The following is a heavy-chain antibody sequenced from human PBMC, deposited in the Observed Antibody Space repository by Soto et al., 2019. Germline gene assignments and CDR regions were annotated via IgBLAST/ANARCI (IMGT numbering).Heavy chain of an antibody. J-gene: IGHJ5*02. Sequence: ETLSLTCSVSGGSVSSYYWSWIRQPPGKGLEWIGYIHINGTTNHNPSLKSRVTLSVDTSKNKVSLKLSAVTAADTAVYYCAGHGSLVPGVGSYWFDPWGQGTLVTVSS. D-gene: IGHD6-13*01. CDR2: IHINGTT. V-gene: IGHV4-59*02. CDR3: AGHGSLVPGVGSYWFDP. CDR1: GGSVSSYY.